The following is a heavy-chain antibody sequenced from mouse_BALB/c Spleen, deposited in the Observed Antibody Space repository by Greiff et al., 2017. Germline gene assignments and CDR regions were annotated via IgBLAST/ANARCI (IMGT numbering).Heavy chain of an antibody. V-gene: IGHV3-1*02. CDR3: ARRLGDY. Sequence: EVKLVESGPDLVKPSQSLSLTCTVTGYSITSGYSWHWIRQFLGNKLEWMGYIHYSGSTNYNPSLKSRISITRDTSKNQFFLQLNSVTTEDTATYYCARRLGDYWGQGTTLTVSS. CDR2: IHYSGST. J-gene: IGHJ2*01. CDR1: GYSITSGYS. D-gene: IGHD4-1*01.